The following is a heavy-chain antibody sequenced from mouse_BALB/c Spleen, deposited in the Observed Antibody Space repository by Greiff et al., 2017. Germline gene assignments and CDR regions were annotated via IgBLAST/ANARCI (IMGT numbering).Heavy chain of an antibody. CDR1: GYTFTDYA. CDR3: ARKKYGNYWYFDV. V-gene: IGHV1-67*01. J-gene: IGHJ1*01. CDR2: ISTYYGNT. D-gene: IGHD2-10*02. Sequence: QVQLQQSGPELVRPGASVKISCKGSGYTFTDYAMHWVKQSHAKSLEWIGVISTYYGNTNYNQKFKGKATMTVDKSSSTAYMELARLTSEDSAIYYCARKKYGNYWYFDVWGAGTTVTVSS.